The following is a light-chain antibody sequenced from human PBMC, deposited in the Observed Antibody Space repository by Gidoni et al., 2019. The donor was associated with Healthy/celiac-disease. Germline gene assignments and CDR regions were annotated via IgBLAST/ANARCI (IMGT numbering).Light chain of an antibody. CDR1: QSISSW. Sequence: DIQITQSPSTLSASVGDRVTITCRASQSISSWLSWYQQKPGKAPKLLIYKASSLESGVPSRFSGSGSGTECTLTISSLQPDDYATYYCQQYNSYSPITFXGXTKVEIK. CDR2: KAS. V-gene: IGKV1-5*03. J-gene: IGKJ4*01. CDR3: QQYNSYSPIT.